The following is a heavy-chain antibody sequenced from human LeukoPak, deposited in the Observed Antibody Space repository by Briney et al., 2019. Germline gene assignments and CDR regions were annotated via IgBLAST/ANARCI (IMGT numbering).Heavy chain of an antibody. J-gene: IGHJ4*02. V-gene: IGHV3-23*01. CDR2: FSGSGGST. CDR3: AKDGRDGYNYFDY. CDR1: GFTFSSYA. Sequence: GSLRLSCAASGFTFSSYAMSWVRQAPGKGLECISGFSGSGGSTYYADSVKGRFTISRDNSKNTLYLQMNSLRAEDTAVYYCAKDGRDGYNYFDYWGQGTLVTVSS. D-gene: IGHD5-24*01.